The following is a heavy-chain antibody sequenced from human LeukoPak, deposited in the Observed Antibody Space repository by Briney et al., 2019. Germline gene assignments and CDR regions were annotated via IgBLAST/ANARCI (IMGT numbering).Heavy chain of an antibody. CDR3: VREDYGDDPVWAFDI. CDR2: ISSSSSYI. Sequence: GGSLRLSCAASGFTFSSYSMNWVRQAPGKGLEWVSSISSSSSYIYYADSVKGRFTISRDNAKNSLYLQMNSLRAEDTAVYYCVREDYGDDPVWAFDIWGQGTMVTVSS. D-gene: IGHD4-17*01. CDR1: GFTFSSYS. J-gene: IGHJ3*02. V-gene: IGHV3-21*01.